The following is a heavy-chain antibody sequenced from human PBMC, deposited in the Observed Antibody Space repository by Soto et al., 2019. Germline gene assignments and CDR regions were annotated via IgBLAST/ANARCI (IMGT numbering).Heavy chain of an antibody. CDR2: TYYSTKWYN. J-gene: IGHJ5*01. CDR1: GDSVTSTSAG. CDR3: ARDSSAWYVILLWFDS. Sequence: SQTLSLTCAISGDSVTSTSAGWNWIRQSPSRGLEWLGRTYYSTKWYNDYADSVKSRITINPDTTKNQFSLQLNSVTPEDTALYYCARDSSAWYVILLWFDSWGQETLVNVS. D-gene: IGHD6-19*01. V-gene: IGHV6-1*01.